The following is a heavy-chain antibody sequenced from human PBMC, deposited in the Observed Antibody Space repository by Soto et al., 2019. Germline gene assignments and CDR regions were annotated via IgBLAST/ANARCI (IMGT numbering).Heavy chain of an antibody. Sequence: GGSLRLSCAASGFTFSSYGMNWVRQAPGKGLEWVSSISSSASYIYYADSVKGRFTISRDNAKNSLYLQMNSLRAEDTAVYYCARIMITFGGVIADYFDYWGQGTLVTVSS. V-gene: IGHV3-21*01. D-gene: IGHD3-16*02. J-gene: IGHJ4*02. CDR3: ARIMITFGGVIADYFDY. CDR2: ISSSASYI. CDR1: GFTFSSYG.